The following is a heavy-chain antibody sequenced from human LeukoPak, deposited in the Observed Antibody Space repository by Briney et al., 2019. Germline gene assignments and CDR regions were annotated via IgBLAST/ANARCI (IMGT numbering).Heavy chain of an antibody. CDR1: GGSISTYY. Sequence: KPSETLSLACTISGGSISTYYWSWIRQPPGKGLEWIGYIYYSGITKYNPSVKSRVTISVDTSKNQFSLKVSSVTAADTAVYYCARGTNMMASLRFDPWGQGTLVTVSP. CDR2: IYYSGIT. V-gene: IGHV4-59*01. J-gene: IGHJ5*02. CDR3: ARGTNMMASLRFDP. D-gene: IGHD2-8*01.